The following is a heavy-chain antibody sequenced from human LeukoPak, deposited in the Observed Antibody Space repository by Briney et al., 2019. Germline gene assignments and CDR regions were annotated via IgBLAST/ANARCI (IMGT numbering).Heavy chain of an antibody. CDR3: ARRRIVATRSPIDY. V-gene: IGHV1-69*13. D-gene: IGHD5-12*01. CDR2: IIPVFGPA. Sequence: SVKVSCKASGGTFSSYVVDWVRQAPGQGHEWMGRIIPVFGPANYAQKFQGRVTITADETTSTAYMELTSLRSEDTAVYYCARRRIVATRSPIDYWGQGTLVIVSS. CDR1: GGTFSSYV. J-gene: IGHJ4*02.